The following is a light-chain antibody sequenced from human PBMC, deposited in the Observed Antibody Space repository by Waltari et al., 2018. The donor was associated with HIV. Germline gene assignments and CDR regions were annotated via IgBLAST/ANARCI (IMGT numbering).Light chain of an antibody. CDR1: HNINNY. Sequence: EVVMTQSPATLSVSPGGRATLSCRASHNINNYLAWYQQKPGKAPRLLISGASTRVFGVPARFTGTGSGTEFTLTISSLQSEDSAVYYCQQYSDWPPYTFGRGTKLEIE. CDR3: QQYSDWPPYT. J-gene: IGKJ2*01. CDR2: GAS. V-gene: IGKV3-15*01.